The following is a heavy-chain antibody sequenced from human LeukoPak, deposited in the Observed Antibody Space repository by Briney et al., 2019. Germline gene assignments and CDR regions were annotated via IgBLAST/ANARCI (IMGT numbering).Heavy chain of an antibody. CDR3: ARRGSSWEFTYYFDY. CDR1: GGSISSNSYY. Sequence: PSETLSLTCTVSGGSISSNSYYWGWIRQPPGKGLEWTGSIYYSGSTYYNPSLKSRVTISVDTSKNQFSLKLSSVTAADTAVYYCARRGSSWEFTYYFDYWGQGTLVTVSS. J-gene: IGHJ4*02. V-gene: IGHV4-39*01. CDR2: IYYSGST. D-gene: IGHD6-13*01.